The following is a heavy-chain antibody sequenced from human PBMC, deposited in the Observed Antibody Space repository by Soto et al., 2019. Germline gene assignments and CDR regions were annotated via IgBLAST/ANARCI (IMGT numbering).Heavy chain of an antibody. CDR3: ARELIVVVPAAMGRGVYYYYGMDV. J-gene: IGHJ6*02. CDR2: IWYDGSNK. Sequence: QVQLVESGGGVVQPGRSLRLSCAASGFTFSSYGMHWVRQAPGKGLEWVAVIWYDGSNKYYADSVKGRFTIPRDNSKNTLYLQMNSLRAEDTAVYYCARELIVVVPAAMGRGVYYYYGMDVWGQGTTVTVSS. CDR1: GFTFSSYG. D-gene: IGHD2-2*01. V-gene: IGHV3-33*01.